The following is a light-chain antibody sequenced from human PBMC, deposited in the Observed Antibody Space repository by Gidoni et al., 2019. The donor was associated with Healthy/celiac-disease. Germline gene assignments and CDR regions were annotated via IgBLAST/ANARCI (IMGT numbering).Light chain of an antibody. V-gene: IGLV1-47*01. J-gene: IGLJ2*01. CDR2: RNN. CDR3: AAWDDSLSGPV. Sequence: QSVLTQPPSASGTPGKRVTISCSGSSSTIGSNYVYWYQQLPGTAPKLLIYRNNQRPSGVPDRFSGSKSGTSASLAISGLRSEDEADYYCAAWDDSLSGPVFGGGTKLTVL. CDR1: SSTIGSNY.